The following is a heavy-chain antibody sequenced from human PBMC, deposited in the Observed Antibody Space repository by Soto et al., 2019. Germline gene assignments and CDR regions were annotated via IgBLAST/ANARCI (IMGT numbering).Heavy chain of an antibody. V-gene: IGHV3-53*01. Sequence: EVRLLESGGDLIQAGGSLRLSCAASGFIVSSNYLSWVRQAPGKGLEWVSVIYSDNSGTKTVYADSVKGRFTISRDDSKNILSLQLSNLRAEDTAVYYCALLSGGASVYWGQGTLVTVSS. J-gene: IGHJ4*02. D-gene: IGHD2-8*02. CDR3: ALLSGGASVY. CDR2: IYSDNSGTKT. CDR1: GFIVSSNY.